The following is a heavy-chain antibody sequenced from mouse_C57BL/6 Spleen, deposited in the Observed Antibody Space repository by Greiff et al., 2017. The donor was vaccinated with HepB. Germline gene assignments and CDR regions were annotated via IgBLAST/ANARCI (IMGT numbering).Heavy chain of an antibody. CDR1: GFSLTSYG. V-gene: IGHV2-2*01. Sequence: VKLMESGPGLVQPSQSLSITCTVSGFSLTSYGVHWVRQSPGKGLEWLGVIWSGGSTDYNAAFISRLSISKDNSKSQVFFKMNSLQADDTAIYYCARNAYDYDGRGFDYWGQGTTLTVSS. D-gene: IGHD2-4*01. J-gene: IGHJ2*01. CDR3: ARNAYDYDGRGFDY. CDR2: IWSGGST.